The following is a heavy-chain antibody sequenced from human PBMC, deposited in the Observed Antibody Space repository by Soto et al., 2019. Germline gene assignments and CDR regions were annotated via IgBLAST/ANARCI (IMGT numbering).Heavy chain of an antibody. D-gene: IGHD6-19*01. CDR2: INPSGGST. V-gene: IGHV1-46*01. CDR3: ARTPSSGWYSPPSGAAFDI. J-gene: IGHJ3*02. Sequence: ASVKVSCKASGYTFTSYYMHWVRQAPGQGLEWMGIINPSGGSTSYAQKFQGRVTMTRDTSTSTVYMELSSLRSEDTAVYYCARTPSSGWYSPPSGAAFDIWGQGTMVTVSS. CDR1: GYTFTSYY.